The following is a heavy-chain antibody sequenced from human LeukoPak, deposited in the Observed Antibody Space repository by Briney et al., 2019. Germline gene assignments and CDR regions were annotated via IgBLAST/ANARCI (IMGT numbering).Heavy chain of an antibody. D-gene: IGHD4-17*01. Sequence: PGRSLRLSCAASGFTFSSYGMHWVRQAPGKGLEWVAVISYDGSNKYYADSVKGRFTISRDNSKNTLYLQMNSLRAEDTAVYYCAKDMTTRRGAFDYWGQGTLVTVSS. CDR2: ISYDGSNK. CDR3: AKDMTTRRGAFDY. J-gene: IGHJ4*02. V-gene: IGHV3-30*18. CDR1: GFTFSSYG.